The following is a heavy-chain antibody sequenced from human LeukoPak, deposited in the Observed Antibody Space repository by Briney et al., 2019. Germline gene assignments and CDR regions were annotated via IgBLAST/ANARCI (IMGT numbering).Heavy chain of an antibody. CDR3: ASHYGGNLNLDY. CDR2: INSDGSST. D-gene: IGHD4-23*01. Sequence: GGSLRLSCAASGFTFSSYWMNWVRQAPGKGLVWVSRINSDGSSTSYADSVKGRFTISRDNAKNTLYLQMNSLRAEDTAVYYCASHYGGNLNLDYWGQGTLVTVS. CDR1: GFTFSSYW. V-gene: IGHV3-74*01. J-gene: IGHJ4*02.